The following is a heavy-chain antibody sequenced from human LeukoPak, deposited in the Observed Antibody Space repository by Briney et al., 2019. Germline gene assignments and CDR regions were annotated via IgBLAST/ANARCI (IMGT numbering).Heavy chain of an antibody. Sequence: GGSLRLSCAASGFTFSSYGMHWVRQAPGKGLEWVAFIRYDGSNKYYADSVKGRFTISRDNSKNTLYLQMNSLRAEDTAVYYCAKDESQQLRENWFDPWGQGTLVTVSP. CDR1: GFTFSSYG. CDR3: AKDESQQLRENWFDP. CDR2: IRYDGSNK. V-gene: IGHV3-30*02. J-gene: IGHJ5*02. D-gene: IGHD6-13*01.